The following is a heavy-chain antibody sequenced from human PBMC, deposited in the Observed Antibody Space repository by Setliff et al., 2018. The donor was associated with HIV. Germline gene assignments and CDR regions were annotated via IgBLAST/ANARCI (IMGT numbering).Heavy chain of an antibody. V-gene: IGHV3-9*01. J-gene: IGHJ4*02. Sequence: PGGSLRLSCAASGFTFSSYWMHWVRQAPGKGLVWVSGISWNSGSIGYADSVKGRFTISRDNAKNSLYLQMNSLRAEDTALYYCAKWGIAVAGDAQGFDYWGQGTLVTVSS. CDR3: AKWGIAVAGDAQGFDY. CDR2: ISWNSGSI. CDR1: GFTFSSYW. D-gene: IGHD6-19*01.